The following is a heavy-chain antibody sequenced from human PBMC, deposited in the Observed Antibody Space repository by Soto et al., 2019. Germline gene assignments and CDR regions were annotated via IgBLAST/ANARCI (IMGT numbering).Heavy chain of an antibody. CDR3: ARDKEPWPVGATTPYYIDY. CDR1: GDSVSSNSAA. Sequence: PSQTLSLTCAISGDSVSSNSAAWNWIRQCPSRGLEWLGRTYYRSKWYNDYAVSVKSRITINPDTSKNQFSLQLNSVTPEDTAVYYCARDKEPWPVGATTPYYIDYWGQGTLVTVSS. J-gene: IGHJ4*02. D-gene: IGHD1-26*01. V-gene: IGHV6-1*01. CDR2: TYYRSKWYN.